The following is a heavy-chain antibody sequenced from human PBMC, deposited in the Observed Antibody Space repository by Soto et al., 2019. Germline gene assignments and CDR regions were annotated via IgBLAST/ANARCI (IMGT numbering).Heavy chain of an antibody. CDR3: ARHRRYSGYID. CDR2: EYYSGST. CDR1: GDSISSSSVIYY. D-gene: IGHD5-12*01. V-gene: IGHV4-39*01. J-gene: IGHJ4*02. Sequence: SETLSLTWTVSGDSISSSSVIYYWDWIRQSPGKGLEWIGSEYYSGSTYYSPSLKSRVTISVDTPKNQFSLQLSSVTAADTAVYYCARHRRYSGYIDWGQGTPVTVSS.